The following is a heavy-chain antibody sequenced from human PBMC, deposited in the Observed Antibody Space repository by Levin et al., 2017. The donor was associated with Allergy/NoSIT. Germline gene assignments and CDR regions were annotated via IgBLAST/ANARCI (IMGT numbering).Heavy chain of an antibody. Sequence: PGGSLRLSCAASGFTFDDYGMSWVRQAPGKGLEWVSGINWNGGSTGYADSVKGRFTISRDNAKNSLYLQMNSLRAEDTALYYCARETDYGSGSYYNYYYYMDVWGKGTTVTVSS. D-gene: IGHD3-10*01. CDR3: ARETDYGSGSYYNYYYYMDV. CDR1: GFTFDDYG. CDR2: INWNGGST. J-gene: IGHJ6*03. V-gene: IGHV3-20*04.